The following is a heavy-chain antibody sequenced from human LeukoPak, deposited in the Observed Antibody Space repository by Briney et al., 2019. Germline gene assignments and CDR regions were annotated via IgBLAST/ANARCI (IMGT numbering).Heavy chain of an antibody. Sequence: SVKVSCKASGYTFTGYYMHWVRQAPGQGLEWMGWINPNSGGTNYAQKFQGRVTMTRDTSISTAYMELSRLRSDDTAVYYCARDWTNYYYYMDVWGKGTTVTVSS. D-gene: IGHD3/OR15-3a*01. V-gene: IGHV1-2*02. CDR2: INPNSGGT. CDR3: ARDWTNYYYYMDV. J-gene: IGHJ6*03. CDR1: GYTFTGYY.